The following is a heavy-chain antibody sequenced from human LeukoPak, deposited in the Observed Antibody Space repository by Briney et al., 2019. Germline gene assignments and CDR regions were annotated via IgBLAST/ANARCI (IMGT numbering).Heavy chain of an antibody. CDR2: IFSSGIT. V-gene: IGHV4-4*07. CDR1: GDSISSYY. Sequence: SETLSLTCTVSGDSISSYYWSWIRQPAGKGLEWIGRIFSSGITKYNPSLKSRVTMSVDTSKNQFSLRLSSVTAADTAVYYCARDAPYGDFWFDPWGQGTLVTVSS. D-gene: IGHD4-17*01. J-gene: IGHJ5*02. CDR3: ARDAPYGDFWFDP.